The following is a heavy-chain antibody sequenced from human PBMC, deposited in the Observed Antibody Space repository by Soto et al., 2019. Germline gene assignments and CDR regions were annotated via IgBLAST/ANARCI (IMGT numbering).Heavy chain of an antibody. CDR3: ARGQVVAAQH. Sequence: QLQLQESGSGLVKPSQTLSLTCAVSGGSISSGGYSWSWIRQPPGKGLEWIGYIYHSGSTYYNPSLKSRVTISVNRSRNQSSRKLSSVTAADTAVYYCARGQVVAAQHWGQGTLVTVSS. CDR2: IYHSGST. J-gene: IGHJ4*02. D-gene: IGHD2-15*01. CDR1: GGSISSGGYS. V-gene: IGHV4-30-2*01.